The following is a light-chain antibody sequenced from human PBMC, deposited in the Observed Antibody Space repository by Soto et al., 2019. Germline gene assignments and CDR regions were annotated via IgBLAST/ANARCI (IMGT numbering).Light chain of an antibody. Sequence: DIQMTHSPSTLSASVVYRVTITCLASQTISTWLAWYQQKPGKAPKLLIYRASSLESGVPSRFSGSGSGTEFTLTISSLQPDDFATYYCQQYNTFSPWTVGQGTKVDI. CDR3: QQYNTFSPWT. J-gene: IGKJ1*01. V-gene: IGKV1-5*03. CDR1: QTISTW. CDR2: RAS.